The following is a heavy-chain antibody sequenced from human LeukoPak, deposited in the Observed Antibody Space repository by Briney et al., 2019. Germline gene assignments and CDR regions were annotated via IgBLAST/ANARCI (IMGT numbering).Heavy chain of an antibody. CDR1: GGSISSHY. V-gene: IGHV4-59*11. CDR2: IYYSGST. Sequence: SETLSLTCTVSGGSISSHYWSWIRQPPGKGLEWIGYIYYSGSTNYNRSLKSRVTISVDTSKNQFSLKLSSVTAADTAVYYCARPPVWGQGTLVTVSS. CDR3: ARPPV. J-gene: IGHJ4*02.